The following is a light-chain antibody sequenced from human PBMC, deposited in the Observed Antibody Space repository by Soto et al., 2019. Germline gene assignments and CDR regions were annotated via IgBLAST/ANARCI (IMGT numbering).Light chain of an antibody. J-gene: IGLJ1*01. Sequence: QSALTQPPSASGSPGQSVTISCTGTSSDVGGYDYVSWYQQHPGKAPKLMIYEVSKRPSGVPDRFSGSKSGNTASLTVSGLQAEDEADYYCSSYAGSSTYVFGTGTKLT. CDR1: SSDVGGYDY. CDR3: SSYAGSSTYV. CDR2: EVS. V-gene: IGLV2-8*01.